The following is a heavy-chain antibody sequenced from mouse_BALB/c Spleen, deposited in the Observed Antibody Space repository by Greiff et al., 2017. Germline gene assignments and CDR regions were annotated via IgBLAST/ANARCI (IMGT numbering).Heavy chain of an antibody. Sequence: EVQLVESGGGLVQPGGSRKLSCAASGFTFSSFGMHWVRQAPEKGLEWVAYISSGSSTIYYADTVKGRFTISRDNPKNTLFLQMTSLRSEDTAMYYCARRRDYGHYFDYWGQGTTLTVSS. D-gene: IGHD1-1*01. J-gene: IGHJ2*01. V-gene: IGHV5-17*02. CDR2: ISSGSSTI. CDR3: ARRRDYGHYFDY. CDR1: GFTFSSFG.